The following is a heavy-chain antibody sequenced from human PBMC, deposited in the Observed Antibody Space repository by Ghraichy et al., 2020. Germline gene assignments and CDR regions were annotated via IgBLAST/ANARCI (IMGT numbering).Heavy chain of an antibody. Sequence: GGSLRLSCVGSGFTFSGYSMNWVRQSPGKGLEWVSYITSSGRSIFYADSVKGRFTISRDNAQSSLSLQMNGLRDEDTAVYYCARGCKVVRFFYDVGMGVWGQGTAVNV. CDR3: ARGCKVVRFFYDVGMGV. J-gene: IGHJ6*02. CDR1: GFTFSGYS. V-gene: IGHV3-48*02. D-gene: IGHD4-23*01. CDR2: ITSSGRSI.